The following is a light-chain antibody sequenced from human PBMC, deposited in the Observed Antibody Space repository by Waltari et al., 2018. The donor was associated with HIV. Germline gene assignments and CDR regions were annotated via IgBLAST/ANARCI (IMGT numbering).Light chain of an antibody. Sequence: AIQMTQSPSSLSASIGDRVTITCRASQGIGKDLSWYQQKPGKAPNLLIYAASILQSGVSSRFSGAGSATDFTLTISNLQPEDFATYFCLHDYIFPYTFGPGIKLEI. J-gene: IGKJ2*01. CDR3: LHDYIFPYT. CDR1: QGIGKD. V-gene: IGKV1-6*02. CDR2: AAS.